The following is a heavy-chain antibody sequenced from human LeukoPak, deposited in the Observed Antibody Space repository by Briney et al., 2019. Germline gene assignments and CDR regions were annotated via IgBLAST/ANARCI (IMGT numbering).Heavy chain of an antibody. CDR3: ARGHYYYYYMDV. J-gene: IGHJ6*03. CDR2: ISAYNGNT. CDR1: GYTFTSYD. Sequence: ASVKVSCKASGYTFTSYDINWVRQATGQGLEWMGWISAYNGNTNYAQKLQGRVTMTTDTSTSTAYMELRSLRSDDTAVYYCARGHYYYYYMDVWGKGTTVTISS. V-gene: IGHV1-18*01.